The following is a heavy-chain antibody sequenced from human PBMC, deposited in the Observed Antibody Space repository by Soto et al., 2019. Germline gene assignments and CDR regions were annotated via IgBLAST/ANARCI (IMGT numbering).Heavy chain of an antibody. CDR3: ARGSSSWQSFDY. D-gene: IGHD6-13*01. Sequence: SETLSLTCAVYGGSFSGYYWSWIRQPPGKGLEWIGEINHSGSTNYNPSLKSRVTISVDTSKNQFSLKLSSVTAADTAVYYCARGSSSWQSFDYWGQGTLVTVSS. J-gene: IGHJ4*02. CDR1: GGSFSGYY. V-gene: IGHV4-34*01. CDR2: INHSGST.